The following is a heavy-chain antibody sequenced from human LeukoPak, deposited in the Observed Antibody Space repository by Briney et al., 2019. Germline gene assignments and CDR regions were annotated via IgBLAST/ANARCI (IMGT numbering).Heavy chain of an antibody. CDR1: GFTFCNPW. J-gene: IGHJ6*02. V-gene: IGHV3-15*01. D-gene: IGHD6-13*01. Sequence: GGSLRLSCAASGFTFCNPWMNWVRQAPGKGLEWVGRIKSTTDGGTTNYAALVKGRFTISRDDSKNTLYLQMNSLREEDTAVYYCAREVRYSSSWCYYYYGMDVWGQGTTVTVSS. CDR3: AREVRYSSSWCYYYYGMDV. CDR2: IKSTTDGGTT.